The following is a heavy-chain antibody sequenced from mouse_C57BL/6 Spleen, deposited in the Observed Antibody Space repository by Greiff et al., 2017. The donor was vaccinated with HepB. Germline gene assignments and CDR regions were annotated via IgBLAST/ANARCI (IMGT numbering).Heavy chain of an antibody. Sequence: EVKLQESGPGMVKPSQSLSLTCTVTGYSITSGYDWHWIRHFPGNKLEWMGYISYSGSTNYNPSLKSRISITHDTSKNHFFLKLNSVTTEDTATYYCARGLPPYWYFDVWGTGTTVTVSS. J-gene: IGHJ1*03. CDR2: ISYSGST. CDR1: GYSITSGYD. CDR3: ARGLPPYWYFDV. V-gene: IGHV3-1*01. D-gene: IGHD2-4*01.